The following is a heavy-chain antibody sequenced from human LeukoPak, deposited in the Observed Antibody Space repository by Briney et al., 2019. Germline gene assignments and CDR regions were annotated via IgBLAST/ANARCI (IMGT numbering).Heavy chain of an antibody. J-gene: IGHJ4*02. Sequence: PGGSLRLSCAASGFTFDDYAMHWVRQAPGKGLEWVSLISGDGGSTYYADSVEGRFTISRDNSKNSLYLQMDSLRTEDTALYYCVSKVALGYWGQGTLVTVSS. CDR3: VSKVALGY. CDR2: ISGDGGST. CDR1: GFTFDDYA. D-gene: IGHD7-27*01. V-gene: IGHV3-43*02.